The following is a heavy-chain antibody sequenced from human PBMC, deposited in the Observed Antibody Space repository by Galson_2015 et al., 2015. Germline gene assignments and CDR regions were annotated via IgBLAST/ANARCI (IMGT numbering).Heavy chain of an antibody. CDR3: ARCRDYFDY. J-gene: IGHJ4*02. Sequence: ETLSLTCTVSGASISSYYWSWVRQPPGKGLEWIGCIYHSGTTNYNPSLKSRVTISVDTSKNQFSLKLSSVTAADTAVYYCARCRDYFDYWGQGTLVTVSS. CDR1: GASISSYY. V-gene: IGHV4-59*01. CDR2: IYHSGTT.